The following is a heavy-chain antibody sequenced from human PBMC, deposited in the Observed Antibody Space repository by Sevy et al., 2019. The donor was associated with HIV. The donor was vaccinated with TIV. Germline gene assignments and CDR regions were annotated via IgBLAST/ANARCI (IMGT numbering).Heavy chain of an antibody. D-gene: IGHD3-3*01. V-gene: IGHV1-69*06. J-gene: IGHJ6*03. CDR1: GGTFSSYA. CDR2: IIAIFGTA. Sequence: ASVKVSCKASGGTFSSYAISWVRQAPGQGLEWMGGIIAIFGTANYAQKFQGRVTITADKSTSTAYMELSSLRSEVTAVYYCASGITIFGVVTKNYYYYMDVWGKGTTVTVSS. CDR3: ASGITIFGVVTKNYYYYMDV.